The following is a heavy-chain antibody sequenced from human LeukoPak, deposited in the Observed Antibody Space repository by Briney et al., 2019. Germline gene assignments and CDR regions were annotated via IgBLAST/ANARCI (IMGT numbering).Heavy chain of an antibody. CDR3: ARDQVNPVGVQGVVNWFDP. CDR1: GGTFSGYA. J-gene: IGHJ5*02. Sequence: SVKVSCKASGGTFSGYAISWVRQAPGQGLEWMGGIIPIFGTANYAQKFQGRVTITADESTSTAYMELSSLRSEDTAVYYCARDQVNPVGVQGVVNWFDPWGQGTLVTVSS. CDR2: IIPIFGTA. D-gene: IGHD3-10*01. V-gene: IGHV1-69*13.